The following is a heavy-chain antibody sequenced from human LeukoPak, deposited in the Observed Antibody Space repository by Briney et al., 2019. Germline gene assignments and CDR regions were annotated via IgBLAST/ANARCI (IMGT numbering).Heavy chain of an antibody. D-gene: IGHD3-22*01. CDR3: ARDRPNSSGRLGNFDY. CDR1: GYSISNGYY. V-gene: IGHV4-38-2*02. CDR2: IFHSGNI. Sequence: SETLSLTCSVSGYSISNGYYWGWIRRPPGKGLEWIGNIFHSGNIYYNPSLNSRVTISVDTSKNEFSLRLSYVTAADTAVYYCARDRPNSSGRLGNFDYWGQGTLATVSS. J-gene: IGHJ4*02.